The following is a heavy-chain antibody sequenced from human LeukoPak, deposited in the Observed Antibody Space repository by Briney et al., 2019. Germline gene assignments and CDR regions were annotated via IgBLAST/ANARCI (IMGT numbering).Heavy chain of an antibody. CDR1: GFTFSSYA. J-gene: IGHJ5*02. Sequence: PGGSLRLSCAASGFTFSSYAMSWIRQAPGKGLEWVSYISSSGSTIYYADSVKGRFTISRDNAKNSLYLQMNSLRAEDTAVYYCAREGCSSTSCYVRGPFDPWGQGTLVTVSS. V-gene: IGHV3-11*01. CDR3: AREGCSSTSCYVRGPFDP. CDR2: ISSSGSTI. D-gene: IGHD2-2*01.